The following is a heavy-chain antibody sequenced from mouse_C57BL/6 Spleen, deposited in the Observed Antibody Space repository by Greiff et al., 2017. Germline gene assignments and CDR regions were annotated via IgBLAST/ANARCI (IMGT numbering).Heavy chain of an antibody. CDR1: GYSITSGYY. V-gene: IGHV3-6*01. J-gene: IGHJ1*03. CDR2: ISYDGSN. Sequence: EESGPGLVKPSQSLSLTCSVTGYSITSGYYWNWIRQFPGNKLEWMGYISYDGSNNYNPSLKNRISITRDTSKNQFFLKLNSVTTEDTATYYCASYDGYYFDVWGTGTTVTVSS. CDR3: ASYDGYYFDV. D-gene: IGHD2-3*01.